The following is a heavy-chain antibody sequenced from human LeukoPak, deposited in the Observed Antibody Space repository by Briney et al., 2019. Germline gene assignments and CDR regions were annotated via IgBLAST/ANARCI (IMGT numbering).Heavy chain of an antibody. CDR3: ASSIAVAGTIDY. CDR2: MNPNSGNT. CDR1: GYTFTSYD. V-gene: IGHV1-8*02. J-gene: IGHJ4*02. D-gene: IGHD6-19*01. Sequence: ASVKVSCKASGYTFTSYDINWVRQATGQGLEWMGWMNPNSGNTGYAQKFQGRVTMTRNTSISTAYMELSSLRSEDTAVYYCASSIAVAGTIDYWGQGTLVTVSS.